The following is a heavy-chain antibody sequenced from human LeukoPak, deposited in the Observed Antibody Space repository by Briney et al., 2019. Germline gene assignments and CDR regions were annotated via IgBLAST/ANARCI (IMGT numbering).Heavy chain of an antibody. J-gene: IGHJ6*02. Sequence: SETLSLTCTVSGGSISSSSSYWGWIRQPPGAGLEWIGSIYYSWSTHYNPSLKTRVTISVDTSKNQFSLRMSSVTAADTAVYYCARHQCSSTKCYTFYYYGMDVWGQGTTVTVSS. CDR2: IYYSWST. CDR3: ARHQCSSTKCYTFYYYGMDV. V-gene: IGHV4-39*01. D-gene: IGHD2-2*02. CDR1: GGSISSSSSY.